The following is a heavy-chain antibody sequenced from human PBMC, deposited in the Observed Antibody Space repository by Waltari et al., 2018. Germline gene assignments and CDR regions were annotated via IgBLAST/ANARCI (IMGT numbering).Heavy chain of an antibody. CDR1: RFTFSNYS. CDR3: ARTGARWLQFAAFDI. V-gene: IGHV3-7*01. CDR2: INQDVSEE. Sequence: VLLVESGGGLVRTGGSLRLSCASSRFTFSNYSFYWVRHARGKGLEWVANINQDVSEEDYVDSVKGRFTISRDNAKNSLYLEMKTLRAEDTAIYYCARTGARWLQFAAFDIWGQGTMVTVSS. J-gene: IGHJ3*02. D-gene: IGHD5-12*01.